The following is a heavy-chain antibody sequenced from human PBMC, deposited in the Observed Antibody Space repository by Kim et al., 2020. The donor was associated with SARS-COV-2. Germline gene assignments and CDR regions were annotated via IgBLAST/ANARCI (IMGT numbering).Heavy chain of an antibody. Sequence: GGSLRLSCAASGFTFSTYGIHLVRQAPGKGLEWVAVICHDGSKAYYAESVRGRFTISKDNSRNTVSVQMYSLRAEDTAVYYCARAAGYCPVGNCYRGGTHDSFDIWGQGTTVTVTS. CDR1: GFTFSTYG. D-gene: IGHD2-21*02. J-gene: IGHJ3*02. CDR2: ICHDGSKA. CDR3: ARAAGYCPVGNCYRGGTHDSFDI. V-gene: IGHV3-33*01.